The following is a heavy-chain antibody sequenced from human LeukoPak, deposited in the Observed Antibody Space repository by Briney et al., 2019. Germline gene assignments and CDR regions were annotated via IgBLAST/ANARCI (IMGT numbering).Heavy chain of an antibody. D-gene: IGHD5/OR15-5a*01. CDR3: ARLSDQRAFDI. CDR2: IYPGDSDT. V-gene: IGHV5-51*01. CDR1: GYSFTTYW. J-gene: IGHJ3*02. Sequence: GESLKISCRVSGYSFTTYWIGWVRQMPGKGLEWMGIIYPGDSDTRYSPSFQGQVTISADKSISTAYLQWSSLKASDTAMYYCARLSDQRAFDIWGQGTMVTVSS.